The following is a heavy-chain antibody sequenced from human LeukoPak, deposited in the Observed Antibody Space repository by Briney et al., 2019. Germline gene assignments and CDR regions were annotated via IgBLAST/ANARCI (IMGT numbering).Heavy chain of an antibody. D-gene: IGHD3-3*01. J-gene: IGHJ6*02. Sequence: GASVKVSCKASGYTFTSYYMHWVRQAPGQGLEWMGIINPSGGSTSYAQKFQGRVTMTRDTSTSTAYMELHSLRSEDTAVYYCAARDHDFWSGYWGRGYSGMDVWGQGTTVTVSS. CDR1: GYTFTSYY. CDR2: INPSGGST. CDR3: AARDHDFWSGYWGRGYSGMDV. V-gene: IGHV1-46*01.